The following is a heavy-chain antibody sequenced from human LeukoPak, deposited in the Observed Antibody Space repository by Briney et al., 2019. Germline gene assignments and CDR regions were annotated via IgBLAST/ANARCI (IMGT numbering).Heavy chain of an antibody. CDR2: ISSSSTYI. Sequence: PGGSLRLSCAASGFTFSSYNMNWVRQAPGKGLEWVSSISSSSTYIYYADSMKGRFTISRDNAKNSLYLQMNSLRAEDTAVYYCAREDHAVYNYWGQGTLVTVSS. CDR1: GFTFSSYN. CDR3: AREDHAVYNY. D-gene: IGHD2-8*01. V-gene: IGHV3-21*01. J-gene: IGHJ4*02.